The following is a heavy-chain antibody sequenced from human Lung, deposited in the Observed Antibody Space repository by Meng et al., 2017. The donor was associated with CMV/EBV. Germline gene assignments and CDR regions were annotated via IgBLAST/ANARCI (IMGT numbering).Heavy chain of an antibody. D-gene: IGHD6-19*01. J-gene: IGHJ4*02. V-gene: IGHV1-2*02. CDR2: INSYTGGT. CDR1: GYTFTGYH. CDR3: ARAIAVAGTAPFDY. Sequence: ASVKVSCKASGYTFTGYHIHWVRQAPGQGLQWMGWINSYTGGTISAQKFQGRVTMTRDTSFSTASMELRRLTSDDTAVYFCARAIAVAGTAPFDYWGQGTLVTVSS.